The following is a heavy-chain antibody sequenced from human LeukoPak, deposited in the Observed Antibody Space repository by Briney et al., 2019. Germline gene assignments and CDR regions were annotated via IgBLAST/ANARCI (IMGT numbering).Heavy chain of an antibody. D-gene: IGHD1-26*01. CDR2: INAGNGNT. CDR3: ARLTLQRVGTTPGWAFDI. CDR1: GYTFTSYA. Sequence: GASVKVSCKASGYTFTSYAMHWVRQAPGQRLEWMGWINAGNGNTKYSQKFQGRVTITRDTSASTAYMELSSLRSEDTAVYYCARLTLQRVGTTPGWAFDIWGQGTMVTVSS. J-gene: IGHJ3*02. V-gene: IGHV1-3*01.